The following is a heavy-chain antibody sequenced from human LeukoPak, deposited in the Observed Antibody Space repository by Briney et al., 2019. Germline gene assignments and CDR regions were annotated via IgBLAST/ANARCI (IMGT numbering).Heavy chain of an antibody. CDR1: GFTFSSYG. Sequence: GGSLRLSCAASGFTFSSYGMHWVRQAPGKGLEWVAFIRYDGSNKYNADSVKGRFTISRDNAKNSLYLQMNSLRTEDTAVYSCARYYYDSSGYYYFDYWGQGTLVTVSS. D-gene: IGHD3-22*01. V-gene: IGHV3-30*02. CDR3: ARYYYDSSGYYYFDY. CDR2: IRYDGSNK. J-gene: IGHJ4*02.